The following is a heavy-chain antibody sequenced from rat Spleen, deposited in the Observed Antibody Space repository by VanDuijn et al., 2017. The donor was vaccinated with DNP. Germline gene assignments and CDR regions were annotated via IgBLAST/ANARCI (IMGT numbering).Heavy chain of an antibody. Sequence: EVQLVESDGGLVQPGRSLKLSCAVSGFTFSDYYMAWVRQAPAKGLEWVATLSYNGGTPYYRDSVKGRFTISRDNAQSTLYLQMDSLRSEDTATYYCARATHTTGIPFYFDYWGQGVMVTVSS. CDR1: GFTFSDYY. CDR3: ARATHTTGIPFYFDY. J-gene: IGHJ2*01. V-gene: IGHV5-7*01. CDR2: LSYNGGTP. D-gene: IGHD1-7*01.